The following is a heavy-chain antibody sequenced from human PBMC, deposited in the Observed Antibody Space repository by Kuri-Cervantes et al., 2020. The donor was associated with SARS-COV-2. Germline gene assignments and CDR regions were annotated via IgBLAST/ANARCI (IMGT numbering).Heavy chain of an antibody. V-gene: IGHV4-31*02. D-gene: IGHD3-22*01. Sequence: LRLSCTVSGGSISSGGYYWSWIRQHPGKGLEWIGYIYYSGSTYYNPSLKSRVTISVDTSKNQFSLKLSSVTAADTAVYYCARDSVIVGIDYWGQGTLATVSS. CDR3: ARDSVIVGIDY. CDR2: IYYSGST. J-gene: IGHJ4*02. CDR1: GGSISSGGYY.